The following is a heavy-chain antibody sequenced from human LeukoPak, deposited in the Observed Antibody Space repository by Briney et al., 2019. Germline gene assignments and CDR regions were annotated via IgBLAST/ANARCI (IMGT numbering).Heavy chain of an antibody. V-gene: IGHV4-61*02. CDR3: AREREGPYGYLDY. D-gene: IGHD4-17*01. CDR1: GGSISSASYY. Sequence: SETLSLTCTVSGGSISSASYYWSWIRQPAGKGLQWIGRIYTSGSTYYNPSLKSRVTISVDTSKNQFSLKLSSVTAADTAVYYCAREREGPYGYLDYWGQGILVTVSS. J-gene: IGHJ4*02. CDR2: IYTSGST.